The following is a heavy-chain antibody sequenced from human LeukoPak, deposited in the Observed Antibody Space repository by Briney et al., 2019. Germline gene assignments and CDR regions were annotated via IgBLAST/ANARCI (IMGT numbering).Heavy chain of an antibody. CDR2: ISSSGSTI. CDR1: GFTFSYYW. J-gene: IGHJ4*02. Sequence: QPGGSLRLSCAASGFTFSYYWMSWVRQAPGKGLEWVSYISSSGSTIYYADSVKGRFTISRDNAKNSLYLQMNSLRAEDTAVYYCARDQGDYYDSSGPGYWGQGTLVTVSS. V-gene: IGHV3-11*04. CDR3: ARDQGDYYDSSGPGY. D-gene: IGHD3-22*01.